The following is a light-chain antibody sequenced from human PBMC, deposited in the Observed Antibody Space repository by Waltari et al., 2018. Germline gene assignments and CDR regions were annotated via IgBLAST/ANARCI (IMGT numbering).Light chain of an antibody. CDR1: SSNIGNNY. J-gene: IGLJ7*01. CDR3: GTWDSSLSGAV. V-gene: IGLV1-51*02. Sequence: QSVLTQPPSVSAAPGQRVTISCSGGSSNIGNNYVSWYRQFPGTAPKLLIYEDRRRPSGSPGRFSGSKSGTSATLDITGLQAGDEADYYCGTWDSSLSGAVCGGGTHLTVL. CDR2: EDR.